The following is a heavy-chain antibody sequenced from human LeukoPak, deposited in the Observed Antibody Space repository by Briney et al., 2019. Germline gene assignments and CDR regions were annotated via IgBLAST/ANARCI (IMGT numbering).Heavy chain of an antibody. D-gene: IGHD6-19*01. CDR1: GFILSYNY. Sequence: GGSLRLSCAASGFILSYNYMTWVRQAPGKGLEWVSSISSGSSYIYYADSLKGRFTISRDNAKNSLYLQMNSLRAEDTAVYYCARDDIAVATCFDYWGQGTLVTVSS. J-gene: IGHJ4*02. CDR3: ARDDIAVATCFDY. V-gene: IGHV3-21*01. CDR2: ISSGSSYI.